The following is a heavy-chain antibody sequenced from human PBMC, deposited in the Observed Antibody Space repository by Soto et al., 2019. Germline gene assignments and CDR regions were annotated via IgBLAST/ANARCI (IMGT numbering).Heavy chain of an antibody. J-gene: IGHJ6*02. CDR3: ARGGIYFFVSGMDV. Sequence: GASVKVSCKASGYTFTSYAMHWVRQAPGQRLEWMGWINAGNGNTKYSQKFQGRVTITRDTSASTAYMELSSLRSEDSALYHRARGGIYFFVSGMDVWGQGTTVTVSS. CDR1: GYTFTSYA. V-gene: IGHV1-3*01. D-gene: IGHD1-26*01. CDR2: INAGNGNT.